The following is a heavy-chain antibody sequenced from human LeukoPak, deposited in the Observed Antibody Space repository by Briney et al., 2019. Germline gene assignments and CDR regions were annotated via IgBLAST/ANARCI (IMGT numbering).Heavy chain of an antibody. D-gene: IGHD1-26*01. Sequence: PGASVKVSCKASGYTFTGYYIHWVRQAPGQGLEWMGWINPHSGGTYYAPKFQGRVTMTRDTSINSAYMEVGSLRFDDTAVFYCARWENIIVNALDIWGQGTVVTVSS. CDR1: GYTFTGYY. CDR3: ARWENIIVNALDI. CDR2: INPHSGGT. V-gene: IGHV1-2*02. J-gene: IGHJ3*02.